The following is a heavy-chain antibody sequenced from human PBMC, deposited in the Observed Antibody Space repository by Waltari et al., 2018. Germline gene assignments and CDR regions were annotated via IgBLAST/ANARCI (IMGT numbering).Heavy chain of an antibody. Sequence: EVQLVESGGGLVQPGRSLRLSCTASGFTFGDYAMSWFRQAPGKGLEWVGFIRSKAYGGTTEYAASVKGRFTISRDDSKSIAYLQMNSLKTEDTAVYYCTRVITIFGVVSYFDYWGQGTLVTVSS. V-gene: IGHV3-49*03. CDR3: TRVITIFGVVSYFDY. D-gene: IGHD3-3*01. J-gene: IGHJ4*02. CDR1: GFTFGDYA. CDR2: IRSKAYGGTT.